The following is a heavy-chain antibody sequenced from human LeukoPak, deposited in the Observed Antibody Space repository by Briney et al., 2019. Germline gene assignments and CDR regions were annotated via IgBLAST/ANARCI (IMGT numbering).Heavy chain of an antibody. Sequence: PSQTLSLTCTVSGGSISSGDYYWSWIRQPPGKGLEWIGYIYYSGPTYYNPSLKSRVTISVDTSKNQFSLKLTSVTAADTAVYYCARGPYGSGSYYWAQGTQVTVSS. V-gene: IGHV4-30-4*01. CDR3: ARGPYGSGSYY. J-gene: IGHJ4*02. CDR2: IYYSGPT. CDR1: GGSISSGDYY. D-gene: IGHD3-10*01.